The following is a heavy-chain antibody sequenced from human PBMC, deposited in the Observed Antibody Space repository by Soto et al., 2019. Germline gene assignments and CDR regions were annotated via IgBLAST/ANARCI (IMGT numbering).Heavy chain of an antibody. Sequence: EVQLVESGGGLVQPGGSLRLSCAASGFTFSTNWMHWVRQAPGKGLVWVSRINSDGSSTSYADSVKGRFTVSRDNAKSTLYLQVNSLTADDTAICYCLIAYCGGDCSAWGQGTPVTVSS. CDR3: LIAYCGGDCSA. D-gene: IGHD2-21*02. V-gene: IGHV3-74*01. J-gene: IGHJ5*02. CDR2: INSDGSST. CDR1: GFTFSTNW.